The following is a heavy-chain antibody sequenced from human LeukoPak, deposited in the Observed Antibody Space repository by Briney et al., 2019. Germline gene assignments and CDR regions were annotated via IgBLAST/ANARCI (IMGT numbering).Heavy chain of an antibody. CDR2: IYHSGST. V-gene: IGHV4-38-2*01. J-gene: IGHJ4*02. CDR1: GYSISSGYY. CDR3: ARHPLATIFGVVNPQGYYFDY. D-gene: IGHD3-3*01. Sequence: SETLSLTCAVSGYSISSGYYWGWIRQPPGKGLGWIGSIYHSGSTYYNPSLKSRVTISVDTSKNQFSLKLSSVTAADTAVYYCARHPLATIFGVVNPQGYYFDYWGQGTLVTVSS.